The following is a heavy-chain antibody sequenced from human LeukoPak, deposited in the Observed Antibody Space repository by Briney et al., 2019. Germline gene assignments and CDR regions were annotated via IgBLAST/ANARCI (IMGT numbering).Heavy chain of an antibody. V-gene: IGHV3-48*03. CDR2: ISNNGYTI. CDR1: GFTFSSFE. CDR3: AREEGGDSSGWALDY. J-gene: IGHJ4*02. D-gene: IGHD6-19*01. Sequence: GGSLRLSCAASGFTFSSFEMNWVRQGPGKGLEWVSYISNNGYTIYYADSVKGRFTISRDNAKNSLYLQMNSLRAEDTAVYYCAREEGGDSSGWALDYWGQGTLVTVSS.